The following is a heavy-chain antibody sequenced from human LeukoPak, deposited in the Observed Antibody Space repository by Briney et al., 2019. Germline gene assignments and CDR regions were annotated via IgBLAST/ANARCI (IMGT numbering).Heavy chain of an antibody. Sequence: EASVKVSCKASGYTFTGYYMHWVRQAPGQGLEWMGWINPNSGDTNYAQNFQGRVTMTRDTSISTAYMELSRLRSDDTAVYYCARDEYAAAGILFDYWGQGTLVTVSS. D-gene: IGHD6-13*01. V-gene: IGHV1-2*02. J-gene: IGHJ4*02. CDR1: GYTFTGYY. CDR3: ARDEYAAAGILFDY. CDR2: INPNSGDT.